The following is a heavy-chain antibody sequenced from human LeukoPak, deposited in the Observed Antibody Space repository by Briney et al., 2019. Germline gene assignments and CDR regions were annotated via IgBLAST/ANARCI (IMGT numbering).Heavy chain of an antibody. J-gene: IGHJ4*02. CDR3: ARGGIVATIWVLFDY. V-gene: IGHV4-34*01. CDR2: INHSGST. CDR1: GGSFSGYY. D-gene: IGHD5-12*01. Sequence: SETLSLTCAVYGGSFSGYYWSWIRQPPGKGLEWIGEINHSGSTNYNQSLKSRVSISVDTSKNQFSLNLSSVTAADTAVYYCARGGIVATIWVLFDYWGQGTLVTVSS.